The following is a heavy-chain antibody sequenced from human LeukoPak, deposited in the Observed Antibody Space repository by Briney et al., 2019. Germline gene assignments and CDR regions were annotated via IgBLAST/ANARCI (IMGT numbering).Heavy chain of an antibody. D-gene: IGHD1-26*01. V-gene: IGHV3-21*01. CDR3: ARDIGWELVDAFDI. CDR1: GFTFSSYS. Sequence: GGSLRLSYAASGFTFSSYSMNWVRQAPGKGLEWVSSISSSSSYIYYADSVKGRFTISRDNAKNSLYLQMNSLRAEDTAVYYCARDIGWELVDAFDIWGQGTMVTVSS. J-gene: IGHJ3*02. CDR2: ISSSSSYI.